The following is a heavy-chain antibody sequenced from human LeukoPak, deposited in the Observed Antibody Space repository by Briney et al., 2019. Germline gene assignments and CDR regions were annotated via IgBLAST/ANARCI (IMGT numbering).Heavy chain of an antibody. V-gene: IGHV4-34*01. J-gene: IGHJ5*02. CDR1: GGSFSGYY. Sequence: SETLSLTCAVYGGSFSGYYWGWIRQPPGKGLEWIGSIYYSGSTYYNPSLKSRVTISVDTSKNQFSLKLSSVTAADTAVYYCARDGSDILTGYSAKFDPWGQGTLVTVSS. CDR2: IYYSGST. CDR3: ARDGSDILTGYSAKFDP. D-gene: IGHD3-9*01.